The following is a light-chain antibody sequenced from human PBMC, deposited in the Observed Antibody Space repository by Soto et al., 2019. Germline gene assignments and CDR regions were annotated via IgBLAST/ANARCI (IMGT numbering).Light chain of an antibody. CDR3: GTWDSSLSAGGVV. CDR1: SSNIGNNY. J-gene: IGLJ2*01. CDR2: DNN. V-gene: IGLV1-51*01. Sequence: QSVLTQPPSVSAAPGQKVTISCSGSSSNIGNNYVSWYQQLPGTAPKLLIYDNNKRPSGIPDRFSGSKSGTSATLGITGLQTGDEADYYCGTWDSSLSAGGVVFGGRTKLTVL.